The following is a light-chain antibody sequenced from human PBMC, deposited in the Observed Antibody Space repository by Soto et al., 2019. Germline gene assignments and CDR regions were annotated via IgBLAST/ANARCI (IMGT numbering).Light chain of an antibody. CDR1: QSVSRY. Sequence: ESVLKQSPATMSLSPGERDTLSCRASQSVSRYLAWYQQKPGQAPRLLIYDASNRATGIPARFSGSGSGTDFTPTISSLEPEDFAVYYCQQRSNWPLVFTFGPGTKVDIK. J-gene: IGKJ3*01. CDR2: DAS. V-gene: IGKV3-11*01. CDR3: QQRSNWPLVFT.